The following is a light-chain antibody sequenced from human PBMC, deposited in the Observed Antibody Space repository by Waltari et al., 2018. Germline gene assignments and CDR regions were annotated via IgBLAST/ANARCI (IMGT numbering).Light chain of an antibody. CDR2: EVS. CDR3: ASYTPSSALV. Sequence: QSALTQPPSVSGSPGQSVTISCTGSTSDVGAYYRVSWYQQSPGTAPKVVIYEVSNRPSGVPDRFSGSKSGNTASLTISGLQAEDEADYCCASYTPSSALVFGGGTKVTVL. J-gene: IGLJ2*01. CDR1: TSDVGAYYR. V-gene: IGLV2-18*02.